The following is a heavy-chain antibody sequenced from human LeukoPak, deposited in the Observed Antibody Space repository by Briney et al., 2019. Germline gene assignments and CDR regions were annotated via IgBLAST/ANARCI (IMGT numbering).Heavy chain of an antibody. D-gene: IGHD3-22*01. CDR1: GFTFSSYA. J-gene: IGHJ4*02. CDR3: AKYPAYYYDSSGYYYEH. V-gene: IGHV3-30-3*02. Sequence: GRSLRLSCAASGFTFSSYAMHWVRQAPGKGLEWVAVISYDGSNKYYADSVKGRFTISRDNSKNTLYLQMNSLRAEDTAVYYCAKYPAYYYDSSGYYYEHWGQGTLVTVSS. CDR2: ISYDGSNK.